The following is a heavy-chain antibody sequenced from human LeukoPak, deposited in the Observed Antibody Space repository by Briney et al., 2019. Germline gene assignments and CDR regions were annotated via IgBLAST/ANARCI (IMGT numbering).Heavy chain of an antibody. CDR1: GGSISTYY. J-gene: IGHJ5*02. CDR3: ARGHRSVANIWFDP. V-gene: IGHV4-59*01. CDR2: IYYSGST. Sequence: SETLSLTCTVSGGSISTYYWSWIRQPPGKGLEWIGYIYYSGSTNYNPSLKSRVTISVDTSKNQFSLKLNSLTAADTAVYYCARGHRSVANIWFDPWGQGTLGTVSS. D-gene: IGHD3-3*01.